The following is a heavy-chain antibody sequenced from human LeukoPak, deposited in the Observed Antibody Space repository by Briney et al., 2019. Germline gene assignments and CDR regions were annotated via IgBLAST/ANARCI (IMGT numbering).Heavy chain of an antibody. Sequence: GGSLRLSCAASPFTFSSYWMSWVRQAPGKGLEWVANIKQDGSEKYYVDSVKGRFTISRDNARNSLYLQMNSLRAEDTAVYYCARDNSGSYFDYWGQGTLVTVSS. CDR2: IKQDGSEK. CDR1: PFTFSSYW. D-gene: IGHD1-26*01. J-gene: IGHJ4*02. CDR3: ARDNSGSYFDY. V-gene: IGHV3-7*01.